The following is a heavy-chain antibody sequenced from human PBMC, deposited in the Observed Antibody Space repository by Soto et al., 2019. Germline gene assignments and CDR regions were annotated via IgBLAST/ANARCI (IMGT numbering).Heavy chain of an antibody. V-gene: IGHV4-30-2*01. CDR1: GDSSSTSTYS. D-gene: IGHD2-2*01. Sequence: PSETLSLTCSFSGDSSSTSTYSLSWIRQPPGKALEWVGFIYRSGVTSYNPSLKSRVSISLETSNNQCSLKLGSVTAADTDVYYCAGMPYPSRLRFDPSGPGTRITVSS. CDR3: AGMPYPSRLRFDP. J-gene: IGHJ5*02. CDR2: IYRSGVT.